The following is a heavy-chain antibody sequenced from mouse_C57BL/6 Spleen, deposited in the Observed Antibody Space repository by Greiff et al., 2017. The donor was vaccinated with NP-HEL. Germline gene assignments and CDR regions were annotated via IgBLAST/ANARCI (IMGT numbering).Heavy chain of an antibody. D-gene: IGHD1-1*01. CDR1: GYTFTSYW. V-gene: IGHV1-52*01. CDR3: ARGDYYGLYAMDY. J-gene: IGHJ4*01. CDR2: IDPSDSET. Sequence: VQLQQSGAELVRPGSSVKLSCKASGYTFTSYWMHWVKQRPIQGLEWIGNIDPSDSETHYNQKFKDKATLTVDKSSSTAYMQLSSLTSEDSAVYYCARGDYYGLYAMDYWGQGTSVTVSS.